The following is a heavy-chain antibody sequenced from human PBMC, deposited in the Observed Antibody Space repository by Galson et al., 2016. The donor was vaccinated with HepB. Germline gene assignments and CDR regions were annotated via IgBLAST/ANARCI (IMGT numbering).Heavy chain of an antibody. V-gene: IGHV3-30-3*01. CDR1: GFTFSSHA. J-gene: IGHJ4*02. Sequence: SLRLSCAASGFTFSSHAMHWVRQAPGKGLEWVALISYDGSKTSSAASVTGRFTISRDNSNNTLFLQMDSLRAEDTAVYFCARGGSELRFLNRLDFWGQGSLVTVSS. CDR2: ISYDGSKT. CDR3: ARGGSELRFLNRLDF. D-gene: IGHD3/OR15-3a*01.